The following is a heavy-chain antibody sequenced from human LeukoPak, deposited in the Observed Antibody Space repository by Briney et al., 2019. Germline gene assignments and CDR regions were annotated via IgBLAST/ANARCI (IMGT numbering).Heavy chain of an antibody. Sequence: SETLSLTCGVSSGSLSGYYWRWIRQPPGGGLEWLGEITHSGSPNYNPSLKSRVTISGDTSKKQFSLNLKSVAAADTGVYYCARGVDLWGRGTPVTVSS. V-gene: IGHV4-34*01. J-gene: IGHJ2*01. CDR1: SGSLSGYY. CDR3: ARGVDL. CDR2: ITHSGSP.